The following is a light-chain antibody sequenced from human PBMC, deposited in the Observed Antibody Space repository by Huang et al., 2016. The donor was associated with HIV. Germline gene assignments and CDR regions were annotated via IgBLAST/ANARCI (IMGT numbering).Light chain of an antibody. CDR1: QSVLYNSNTKNY. V-gene: IGKV4-1*01. J-gene: IGKJ4*01. CDR3: QQYYSTPLT. CDR2: WAT. Sequence: DIVMTQSPDSLAVSLGERATINCKSSQSVLYNSNTKNYLAWYQQKPGQPPNLLMYWATTRESGVPDRCSGSGSGTDFTLTISSLQAEDVAVYYCQQYYSTPLTFGGGTKVEIK.